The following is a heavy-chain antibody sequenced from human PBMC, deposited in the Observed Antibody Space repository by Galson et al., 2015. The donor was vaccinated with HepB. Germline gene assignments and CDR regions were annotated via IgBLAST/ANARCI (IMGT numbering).Heavy chain of an antibody. V-gene: IGHV1-69*13. CDR2: IIPIFGTA. D-gene: IGHD2-15*01. CDR1: GGTFSSYA. CDR3: ASSHIGYCSGGSCPGIDY. Sequence: SVKVSCKASGGTFSSYAISWVRQAPGQGLEWMGGIIPIFGTANYAQKFQGRVTITADESTSTAYMELSSLRSEDTAVYYCASSHIGYCSGGSCPGIDYWGQGTLVTVSS. J-gene: IGHJ4*02.